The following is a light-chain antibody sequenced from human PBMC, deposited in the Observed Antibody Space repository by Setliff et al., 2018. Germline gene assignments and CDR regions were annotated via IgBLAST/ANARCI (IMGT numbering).Light chain of an antibody. CDR3: CSFAGTNYV. CDR1: SSDVGAYNY. CDR2: DVT. V-gene: IGLV2-11*01. J-gene: IGLJ1*01. Sequence: QSALTQPRSVSGSPGQSVTISCTGTSSDVGAYNYVSWYQHHPGKVPKLMVYDVTKRPSGVPDRFSGSKSGNTASLTISGLQAEDEADYYCCSFAGTNYVFGSGTRSPS.